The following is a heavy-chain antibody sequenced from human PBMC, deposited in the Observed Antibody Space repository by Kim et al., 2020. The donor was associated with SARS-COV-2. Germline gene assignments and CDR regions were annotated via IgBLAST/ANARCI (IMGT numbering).Heavy chain of an antibody. CDR3: ARGRGIYSSGYKSLGY. CDR1: GYTFTSYD. V-gene: IGHV1-8*01. D-gene: IGHD6-19*01. J-gene: IGHJ4*02. CDR2: MNPNSGNT. Sequence: ASVKVSCKASGYTFTSYDINWVRQATGQGLEWMGWMNPNSGNTGYAQKFQGRVTMTRNTSISTAYMELSSLRSEDTAVYYCARGRGIYSSGYKSLGYWGQGTLVTVSS.